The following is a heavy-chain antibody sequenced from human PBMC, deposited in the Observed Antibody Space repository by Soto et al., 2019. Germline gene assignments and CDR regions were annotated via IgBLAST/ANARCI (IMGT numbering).Heavy chain of an antibody. V-gene: IGHV1-69*13. Sequence: ASVKVSCKASGGTFSSYAISWVRQAPGQGLEWMGGIIPIFGTANYAQKFQGRVTITADESTSTAYMELSSLRSEDTAVYYCASGLTVVQKDYYYGMDVWGQGTTVTVSS. CDR1: GGTFSSYA. CDR2: IIPIFGTA. CDR3: ASGLTVVQKDYYYGMDV. J-gene: IGHJ6*02. D-gene: IGHD4-17*01.